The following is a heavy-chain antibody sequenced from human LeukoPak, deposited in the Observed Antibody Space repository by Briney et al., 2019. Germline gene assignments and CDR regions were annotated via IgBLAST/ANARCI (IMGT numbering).Heavy chain of an antibody. V-gene: IGHV1-18*01. CDR2: ISSYTGST. D-gene: IGHD5-24*01. J-gene: IGHJ4*02. CDR3: ARDVGRWLLLKY. CDR1: GYTFTSYG. Sequence: ASVKVSCKASGYTFTSYGISWVRQAPGQGLEWLGWISSYTGSTKYALKLQGRVSMTTDTSTTTAYMELRSLRSDDTAVYYCARDVGRWLLLKYWGQGTLVTVSS.